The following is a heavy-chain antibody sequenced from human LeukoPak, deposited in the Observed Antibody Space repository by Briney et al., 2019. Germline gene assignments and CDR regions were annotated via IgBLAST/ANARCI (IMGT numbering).Heavy chain of an antibody. V-gene: IGHV1-69*04. CDR1: GYTFTSYA. CDR2: IIPILGIA. J-gene: IGHJ4*02. CDR3: ARDPGRNHLYCGGDCSAY. D-gene: IGHD2-21*02. Sequence: GASVKVSCKASGYTFTSYAISWVRQAPGQGLEWMGRIIPILGIANYAQKFQGRVTITADKSTSTAYMELSSLRSEDTAVYYCARDPGRNHLYCGGDCSAYWGQGTLVTVSS.